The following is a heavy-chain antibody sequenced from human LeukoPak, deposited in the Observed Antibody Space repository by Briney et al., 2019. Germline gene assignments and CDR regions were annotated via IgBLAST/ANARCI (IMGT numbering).Heavy chain of an antibody. CDR1: GGSVSXXXXX. Sequence: SETLSLTCTVSGGSVSXXXXXWSWIRQCPGXXXXWIGYLDDSGSTNYXPSLKSRVTISVDTSKNQFSLKLNSVTTADTAVYYCARDRGGVHWFDPWGQGTLVTVSS. D-gene: IGHD1-1*01. CDR2: LDDSGST. J-gene: IGHJ5*02. CDR3: ARDRGGVHWFDP. V-gene: IGHV4-61*01.